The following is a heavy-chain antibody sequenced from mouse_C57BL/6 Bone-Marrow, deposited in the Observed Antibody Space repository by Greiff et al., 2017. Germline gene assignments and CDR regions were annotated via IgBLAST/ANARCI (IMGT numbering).Heavy chain of an antibody. Sequence: EVQLQQSGAELVKPGASVKLSCTASGFNIKDYYMHWVKQRTEQGLEWIGRIDPEDGETKYAPKFQGKATITADTSSTTAYLTLSSLTAEDSAVYYCARTYYSNYDAMDYWGQGTSVTVSS. V-gene: IGHV14-2*01. CDR2: IDPEDGET. CDR1: GFNIKDYY. J-gene: IGHJ4*01. D-gene: IGHD2-5*01. CDR3: ARTYYSNYDAMDY.